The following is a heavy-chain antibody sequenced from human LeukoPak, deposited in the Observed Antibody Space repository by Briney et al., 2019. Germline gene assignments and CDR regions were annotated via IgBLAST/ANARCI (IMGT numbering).Heavy chain of an antibody. Sequence: SETLSLTCTVSGGSISSSSYYWGWIRQPPGKGLEWIGSIYYSGSTYYNPSLKSRVTISVDTSKNQFSLKLSSVTAADTAVYYCASPPTRIAVAGGTEYFQHWGQGTLVTVSS. J-gene: IGHJ1*01. CDR3: ASPPTRIAVAGGTEYFQH. V-gene: IGHV4-39*01. CDR1: GGSISSSSYY. CDR2: IYYSGST. D-gene: IGHD6-19*01.